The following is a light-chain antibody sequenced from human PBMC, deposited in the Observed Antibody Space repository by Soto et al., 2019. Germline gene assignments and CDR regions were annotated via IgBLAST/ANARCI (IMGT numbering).Light chain of an antibody. J-gene: IGLJ1*01. CDR2: DVS. V-gene: IGLV2-14*03. Sequence: QSVLTQPASVSGSPGQSITISCTGTSSDVGGSNYVSWYQQHPGKAPKLMIYDVSNRPSGVSNRFSGSKSGNTASPTISGLQAEDEADYYCGSYSSSSTLYVFGTGTKLTVL. CDR1: SSDVGGSNY. CDR3: GSYSSSSTLYV.